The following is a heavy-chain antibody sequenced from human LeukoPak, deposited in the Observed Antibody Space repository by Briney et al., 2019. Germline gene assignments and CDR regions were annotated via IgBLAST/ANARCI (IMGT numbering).Heavy chain of an antibody. CDR1: GGSMSSHY. J-gene: IGHJ3*02. CDR3: ARDPTTVTKGLDI. Sequence: SETLSLTCTVSGGSMSSHYWSWIRQPPGKGLEWIGYISYIGSTNYNPSLKSRVTISVDTSKNQFSLKLSSVTAADAAAYFCARDPTTVTKGLDIWGQGTMVTVSS. V-gene: IGHV4-59*11. D-gene: IGHD4-17*01. CDR2: ISYIGST.